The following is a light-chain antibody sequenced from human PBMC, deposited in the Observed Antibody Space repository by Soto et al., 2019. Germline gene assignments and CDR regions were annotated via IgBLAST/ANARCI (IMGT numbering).Light chain of an antibody. V-gene: IGKV3-11*01. CDR1: QSVVRY. CDR2: DAT. CDR3: QQRYHWPPLT. J-gene: IGKJ4*01. Sequence: EIVLTQSPVTLSLSPGDTATLSCRASQSVVRYVAWYQQNTGQAPRLLIYDATIRASGIPARFSGSGSGTDFSLTISSLEPEDFAVYYCQQRYHWPPLTFGGGTKVEVK.